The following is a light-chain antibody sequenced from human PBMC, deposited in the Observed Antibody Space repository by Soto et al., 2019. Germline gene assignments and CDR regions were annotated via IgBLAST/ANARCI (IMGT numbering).Light chain of an antibody. Sequence: DIQMTQSPSSLSASVGDRVTITCRASQTITNYLNWYQQQSGKAPKLLIYATDTLQSGVPSRFSGSGSGTDYTLTISSLQPEDFSTYYCQQSDSTPYTFGQGTKVDIK. CDR1: QTITNY. J-gene: IGKJ2*01. CDR3: QQSDSTPYT. CDR2: ATD. V-gene: IGKV1-39*01.